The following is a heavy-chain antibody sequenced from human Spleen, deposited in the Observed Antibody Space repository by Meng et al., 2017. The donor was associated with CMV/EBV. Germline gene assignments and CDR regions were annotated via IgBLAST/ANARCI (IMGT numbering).Heavy chain of an antibody. CDR2: ISYDGSNK. J-gene: IGHJ6*02. D-gene: IGHD2-2*01. CDR3: GRGYCSSTSCSLRLGGMDV. CDR1: GFTFSSYA. V-gene: IGHV3-30*04. Sequence: GGFLRLSCAASGFTFSSYAMHWVRQAPGKGLEWVAIISYDGSNKYYADSVKGRFTISRDNSKNTLYLQMNSLRAEDTAVYYCGRGYCSSTSCSLRLGGMDVWGQGTTVTVSS.